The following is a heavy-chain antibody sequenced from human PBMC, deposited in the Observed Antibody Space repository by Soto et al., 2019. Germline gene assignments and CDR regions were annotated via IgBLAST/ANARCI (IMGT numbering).Heavy chain of an antibody. D-gene: IGHD4-4*01. CDR3: ATYSSNSQNYYYYMDV. CDR1: GYTFTSYG. J-gene: IGHJ6*03. V-gene: IGHV1-18*01. CDR2: ISAYNGNT. Sequence: ASVKVSCKASGYTFTSYGISWVRQAPGQGLEWMGWISAYNGNTNYAQKLQGRVTMTTDISTSTAYMELRSLRSDDTAVYYCATYSSNSQNYYYYMDVWGKGTTVTVSS.